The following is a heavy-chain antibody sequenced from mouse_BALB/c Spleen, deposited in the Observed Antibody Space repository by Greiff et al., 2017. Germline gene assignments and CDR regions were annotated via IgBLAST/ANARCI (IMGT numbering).Heavy chain of an antibody. Sequence: VQLKQSGPGLVKPSQSLSLTCSVTGYSITSGYYWNWIRQFPGNKLEWMGYISYDGSNNYNPSLKNRISITRDTSKNQFFLKLNSVTTEDTATYYWATLQAWFAYWGQGTLVTVSA. J-gene: IGHJ3*01. CDR1: GYSITSGYY. D-gene: IGHD1-2*01. V-gene: IGHV3-6*02. CDR3: ATLQAWFAY. CDR2: ISYDGSN.